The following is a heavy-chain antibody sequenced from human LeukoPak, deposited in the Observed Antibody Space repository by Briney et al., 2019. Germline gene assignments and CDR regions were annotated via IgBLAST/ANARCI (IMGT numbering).Heavy chain of an antibody. CDR3: ARHGGGRYCSSTSCFWFDP. CDR1: GYSISSGYY. V-gene: IGHV4-38-2*01. CDR2: IYHSGST. D-gene: IGHD2-2*01. Sequence: PSETLSLTCAVSGYSISSGYYWGWIRQPPGKGLEWIGSIYHSGSTYYNPSLKSRATISVDTSKNQFSLKLSSVTAADTAVYYCARHGGGRYCSSTSCFWFDPWGQGTLVTVSS. J-gene: IGHJ5*02.